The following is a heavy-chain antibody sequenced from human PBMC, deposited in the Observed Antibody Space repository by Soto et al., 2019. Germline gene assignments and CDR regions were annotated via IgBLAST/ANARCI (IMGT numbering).Heavy chain of an antibody. J-gene: IGHJ3*01. V-gene: IGHV1-2*02. CDR1: GYTFTGYY. Sequence: ASVKVSCKASGYTFTGYYMNWVRQAPGQGLEWMGWINPNSGGTNYAQKFQGRVTMTRDTSISTAYMELSRLRSDDTAVYYWASAAVLGYAFDLWGQGTLVTVSS. CDR3: ASAAVLGYAFDL. CDR2: INPNSGGT. D-gene: IGHD7-27*01.